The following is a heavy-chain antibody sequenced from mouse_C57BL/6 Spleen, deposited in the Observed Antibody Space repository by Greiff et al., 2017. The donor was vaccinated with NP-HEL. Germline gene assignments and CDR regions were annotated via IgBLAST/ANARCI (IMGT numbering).Heavy chain of an antibody. CDR3: LYDGTPRGYFDV. V-gene: IGHV1-53*01. CDR1: GYTFTSYW. CDR2: INPSNGGT. D-gene: IGHD2-3*01. J-gene: IGHJ1*03. Sequence: QVPLKQPGTELVKPGASVKLSCKASGYTFTSYWMHWVKQRPGQGLEWIGNINPSNGGTNYNEKFKSKATLTVDKSYSTADMQRSSLTSEDSAVYYCLYDGTPRGYFDVWGTGTTVTVSS.